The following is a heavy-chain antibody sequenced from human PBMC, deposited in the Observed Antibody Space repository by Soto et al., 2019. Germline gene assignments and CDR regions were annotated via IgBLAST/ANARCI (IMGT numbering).Heavy chain of an antibody. D-gene: IGHD2-8*01. CDR2: IYYSGST. CDR3: AGGFCTNGVCYATSLDY. V-gene: IGHV4-59*01. CDR1: GGSISSYY. Sequence: SETLSLTCTVSGGSISSYYWSWIRQPPGKGLEWIGYIYYSGSTNYNPSLKSRVTISVDTSKNQFSLKLSSVTAADTAVYYCAGGFCTNGVCYATSLDYWGQGTLVTVSS. J-gene: IGHJ4*02.